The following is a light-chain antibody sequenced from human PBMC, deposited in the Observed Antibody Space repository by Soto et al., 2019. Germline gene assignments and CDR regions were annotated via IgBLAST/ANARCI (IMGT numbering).Light chain of an antibody. V-gene: IGKV1-12*01. Sequence: DIQMTQSPSSVSASVGDIVTITCRASQGISSWLAWYQQKTGKAPKLLIYGASSLQSGVPSRFSGSGSGTDVIINISSLQPEDCATYYCKQGNSCPWTLGQGTKVEIK. J-gene: IGKJ1*01. CDR3: KQGNSCPWT. CDR1: QGISSW. CDR2: GAS.